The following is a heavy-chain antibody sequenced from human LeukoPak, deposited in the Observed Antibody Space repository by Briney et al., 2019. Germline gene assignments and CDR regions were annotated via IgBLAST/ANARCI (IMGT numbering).Heavy chain of an antibody. CDR3: ARDLSPDTAAGRYYFDY. D-gene: IGHD6-13*01. J-gene: IGHJ4*02. V-gene: IGHV3-30*03. CDR1: GFTFSSYG. CDR2: ISYDGSNK. Sequence: GRSLRLSCAASGFTFSSYGMHWVRQAPGKGLEWVAVISYDGSNKYYADSVKGRFTISRDNSNDMLYLQMNSLRAEDTAIYYCARDLSPDTAAGRYYFDYWGQGTLVTVSS.